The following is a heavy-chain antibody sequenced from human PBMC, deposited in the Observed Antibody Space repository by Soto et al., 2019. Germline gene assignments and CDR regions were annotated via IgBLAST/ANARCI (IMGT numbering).Heavy chain of an antibody. D-gene: IGHD1-26*01. CDR2: INPHGGST. J-gene: IGHJ5*02. CDR1: GYTFTSYD. CDR3: ARSSGGNFGIIIEGTNWFAP. V-gene: IGHV1-8*01. Sequence: ASVKVSCKASGYTFTSYDINWVRQAPGPGLEWMGVINPHGGSTAYAQKFKGRVTLTRDTSASTVYMEVSSLTSEDTAMYYCARSSGGNFGIIIEGTNWFAPWGQGTLVTVSS.